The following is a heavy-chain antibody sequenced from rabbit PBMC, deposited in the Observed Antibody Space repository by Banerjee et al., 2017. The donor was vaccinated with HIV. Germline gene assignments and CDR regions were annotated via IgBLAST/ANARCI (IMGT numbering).Heavy chain of an antibody. CDR3: ARGGYGGHIYAMGL. Sequence: QEQLVEYGGDLVQPEGSLTLTCKASGLDFSSSYWIYWVRQAPGKGLEWIGCIYIGDGNTYYARWAKGRFTISKTSSTTVTLQMTSLTAADTATYFCARGGYGGHIYAMGLRGPGTLVTVS. V-gene: IGHV1S45*01. J-gene: IGHJ4*01. CDR2: IYIGDGNT. CDR1: GLDFSSSYW. D-gene: IGHD4-2*01.